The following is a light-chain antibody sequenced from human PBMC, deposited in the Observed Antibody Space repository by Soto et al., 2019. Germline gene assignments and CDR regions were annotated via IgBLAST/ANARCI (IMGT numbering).Light chain of an antibody. J-gene: IGKJ2*01. Sequence: EIVMTQSPATLSVSPGERVTLSCRASQSVSNNLAWYQHKPGRAPRVLIYDASTRATGIPVRFSGSGSGTEFTLTISGLQSEDFAVYYCQQYNNWPPKHTFGQGTKLEIK. V-gene: IGKV3-15*01. CDR3: QQYNNWPPKHT. CDR2: DAS. CDR1: QSVSNN.